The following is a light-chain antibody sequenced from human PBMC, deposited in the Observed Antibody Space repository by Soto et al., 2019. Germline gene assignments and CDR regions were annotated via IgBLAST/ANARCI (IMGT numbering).Light chain of an antibody. CDR1: SSDVGDYNY. V-gene: IGLV2-14*01. CDR3: SSYTTSSTSVV. CDR2: DIS. J-gene: IGLJ2*01. Sequence: QSALTQPASVSGSPGQSITISCTGTSSDVGDYNYVSWYQQHPGKAPKLMIYDISNRPSGVSNRFSGSKSGTTASLTISGLQDEDEADYYCSSYTTSSTSVVFGGGTKLTVL.